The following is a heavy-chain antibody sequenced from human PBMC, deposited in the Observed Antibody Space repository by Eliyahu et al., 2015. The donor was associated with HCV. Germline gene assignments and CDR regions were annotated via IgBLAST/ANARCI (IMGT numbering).Heavy chain of an antibody. J-gene: IGHJ4*02. CDR3: VRERITEYSH. V-gene: IGHV3-74*01. CDR1: GFTFSSYW. D-gene: IGHD2-15*01. Sequence: EVQLVESGGGLVQPGGSLRLSCAASGFTFSSYWMHWVRQAPGKRLVWGSRINSDGSSTSYADSVKGRFTISRDNAKNTLYLQMHSLRGEDTAVYYCVRERITEYSHWGQGTLVTVSS. CDR2: INSDGSST.